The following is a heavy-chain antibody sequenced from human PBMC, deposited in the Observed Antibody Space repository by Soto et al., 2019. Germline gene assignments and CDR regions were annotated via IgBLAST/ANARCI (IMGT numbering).Heavy chain of an antibody. V-gene: IGHV4-39*01. Sequence: PSETLSLTCTVSGGSISSSSYYWGWIRQPPGKGLEWIGSIYYSGSTYYNPSLKSRVTISVYTSKNQFSLKLSSVTAADTAVYYCARSMTTVVTLDYWGQGTLVTVSS. D-gene: IGHD4-17*01. J-gene: IGHJ4*02. CDR3: ARSMTTVVTLDY. CDR2: IYYSGST. CDR1: GGSISSSSYY.